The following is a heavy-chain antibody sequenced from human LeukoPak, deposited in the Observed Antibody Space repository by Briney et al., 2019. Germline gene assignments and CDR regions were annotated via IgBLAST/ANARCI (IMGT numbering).Heavy chain of an antibody. CDR3: ARSYGSGNYFEY. Sequence: PSETLSLTCTVSGGSISTYYWSWIRQPPVEGLEWIGYIYYSGSAKYNPSLKSRVTMSVDTSKNQFSLKLSSVTAADTAVYYCARSYGSGNYFEYWGQGTLVTVSS. CDR1: GGSISTYY. J-gene: IGHJ4*02. V-gene: IGHV4-59*01. CDR2: IYYSGSA. D-gene: IGHD3-10*01.